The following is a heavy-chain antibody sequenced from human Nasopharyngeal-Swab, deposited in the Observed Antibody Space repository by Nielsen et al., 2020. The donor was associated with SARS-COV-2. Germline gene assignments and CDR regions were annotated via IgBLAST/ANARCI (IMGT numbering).Heavy chain of an antibody. V-gene: IGHV3-33*06. Sequence: GGSLRLSCAASGFTFSSYGMHWVRQAPGKGLEWVAVIWYDGSNKYYADSVKGRFTISRDNSKNTLYLQMNSLRAEDTAVYYCAKGDLRDGYNFSWGQGTLVIVSS. D-gene: IGHD5-24*01. CDR1: GFTFSSYG. CDR3: AKGDLRDGYNFS. CDR2: IWYDGSNK. J-gene: IGHJ5*02.